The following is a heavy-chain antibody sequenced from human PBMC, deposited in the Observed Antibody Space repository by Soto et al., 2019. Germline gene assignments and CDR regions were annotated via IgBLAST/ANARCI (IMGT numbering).Heavy chain of an antibody. V-gene: IGHV1-46*01. Sequence: QVQLVQSGAEVKKPGASVKVSCKTSGYTFTYYHIHWLRQAPGQGPEWMGKIYPSGGSTNYAPEFWGRVTMSMDTSTSTVYMELSSLRSDDTAMYYCARDAAFGNYAYNWFDPWGQGTLVTVSS. J-gene: IGHJ5*02. D-gene: IGHD4-4*01. CDR1: GYTFTYYH. CDR2: IYPSGGST. CDR3: ARDAAFGNYAYNWFDP.